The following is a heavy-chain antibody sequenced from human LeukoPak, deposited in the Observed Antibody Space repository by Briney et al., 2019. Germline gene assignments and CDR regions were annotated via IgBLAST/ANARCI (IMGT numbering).Heavy chain of an antibody. CDR1: GFTFSDYS. D-gene: IGHD2-21*02. CDR2: ISYEGNNE. V-gene: IGHV3-30*18. J-gene: IGHJ4*02. CDR3: GKGEEKACVGDCYHGYYRKS. Sequence: PGGSLRLSCAASGFTFSDYSMRWVRQAPGKGLEWVSAISYEGNNEYYADSVKGRFTIFRDNSKNTLYLQMNSLRAEDTAVYYCGKGEEKACVGDCYHGYYRKSWGQGALVTVSS.